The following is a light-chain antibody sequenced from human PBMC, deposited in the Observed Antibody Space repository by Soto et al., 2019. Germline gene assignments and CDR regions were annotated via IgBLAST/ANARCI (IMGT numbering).Light chain of an antibody. CDR3: QQYNSYSYT. CDR2: DAS. V-gene: IGKV1-5*01. J-gene: IGKJ2*01. CDR1: QSISSW. Sequence: DIQMTQSPSTLSASVGDRVTITCRASQSISSWLAWYQQKPGKAPKLLIYDASSLESGVPSRFRGSGSGTEFTLTISSLQPDDFATYYCQQYNSYSYTFGQWTKLEIK.